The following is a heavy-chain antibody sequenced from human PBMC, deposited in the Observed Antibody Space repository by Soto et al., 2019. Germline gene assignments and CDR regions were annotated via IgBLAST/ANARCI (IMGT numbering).Heavy chain of an antibody. D-gene: IGHD5-12*01. CDR3: ASPVTPTKYYYCYDGMDV. CDR1: GGTFSSYA. CDR2: IIPIFGTA. V-gene: IGHV1-69*01. Sequence: QVQLVQSGAEVKKPGSSVKVSCKASGGTFSSYAISWVRQAPGQGLEWMGGIIPIFGTANYAQKFQGRVTITADESTSTAYMELSSLRFEDTAVYYCASPVTPTKYYYCYDGMDVWGQGTTVTVSS. J-gene: IGHJ6*02.